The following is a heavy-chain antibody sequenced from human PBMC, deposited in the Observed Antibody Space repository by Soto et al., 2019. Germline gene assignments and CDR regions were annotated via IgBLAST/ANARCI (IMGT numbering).Heavy chain of an antibody. Sequence: QVHLVQSGAEVKKPGASVKVSCTGSGYGFTTYGITWVRQAPGQGLEWMAWISAHNGNTNYAQKLQGRVTVTRDTSPSTAYLELRSLRTDDTAVYYCSRGREGDYWGQGALVSVSS. CDR2: ISAHNGNT. CDR1: GYGFTTYG. CDR3: SRGREGDY. V-gene: IGHV1-18*01. J-gene: IGHJ4*02.